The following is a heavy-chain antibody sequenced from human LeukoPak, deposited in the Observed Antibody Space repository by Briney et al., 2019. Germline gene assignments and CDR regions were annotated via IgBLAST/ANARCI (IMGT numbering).Heavy chain of an antibody. V-gene: IGHV1-69*05. CDR1: GGTFNNSA. J-gene: IGHJ5*02. D-gene: IGHD4-17*01. Sequence: SVKVSCKTSGGTFNNSAISWVRQAPGQGLEWLGGIMPLFGTAGYAQKFQGRVTITKDESTRTVYLELTSLTSDDTAVYYCARDVHGDYGSGWFDPWGQGTLLSVSS. CDR3: ARDVHGDYGSGWFDP. CDR2: IMPLFGTA.